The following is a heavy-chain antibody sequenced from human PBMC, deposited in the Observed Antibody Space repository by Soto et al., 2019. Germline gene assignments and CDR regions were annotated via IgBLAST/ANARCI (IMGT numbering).Heavy chain of an antibody. CDR3: ARQADYGDYVFDY. CDR2: IYYSGST. J-gene: IGHJ4*02. CDR1: GGSISSSSYY. D-gene: IGHD4-17*01. Sequence: SETLSLTCTVSGGSISSSSYYWGWIRQPPGKGLEWIGSIYYSGSTYYNPSLKSRVTISVDTSKNQFSLKLSSVTAADTAVYYCARQADYGDYVFDYWGQGTLVTVSS. V-gene: IGHV4-39*01.